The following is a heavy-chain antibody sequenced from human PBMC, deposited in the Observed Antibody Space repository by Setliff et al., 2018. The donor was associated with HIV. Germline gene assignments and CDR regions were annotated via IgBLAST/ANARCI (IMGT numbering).Heavy chain of an antibody. CDR3: AKVFAFGVDGFDI. V-gene: IGHV3-23*01. D-gene: IGHD3-10*01. J-gene: IGHJ3*02. CDR2: VGAVGGPT. Sequence: PGGSLRLSCAASGFTFSTYAMGWVRQAPGKGLEWVSTVGAVGGPTHYAESVKGRFTISKDNSQNALYLQMNSLTDEDTAVYYCAKVFAFGVDGFDIWGQGTMVTRLL. CDR1: GFTFSTYA.